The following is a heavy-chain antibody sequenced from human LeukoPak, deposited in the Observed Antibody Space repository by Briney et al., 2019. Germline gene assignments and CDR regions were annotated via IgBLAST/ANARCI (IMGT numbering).Heavy chain of an antibody. Sequence: PSQTLSLTCTVSGGSISSGGYYWSWVRQHPGTGLEWIGYIYYSGSTYYNPSLKSRVTISVDTSKNQFSLMLISVTAADTAVYYCARTYYYGSKSYYLDYWGQGTLVTVSS. CDR2: IYYSGST. CDR1: GGSISSGGYY. J-gene: IGHJ4*02. D-gene: IGHD3-10*01. CDR3: ARTYYYGSKSYYLDY. V-gene: IGHV4-31*03.